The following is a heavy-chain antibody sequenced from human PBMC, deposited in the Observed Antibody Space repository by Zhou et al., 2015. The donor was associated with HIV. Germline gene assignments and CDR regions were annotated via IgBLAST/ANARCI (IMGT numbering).Heavy chain of an antibody. Sequence: QVQLVQSGAEVKKPGASVKVSCKASGYTFTSYAISWVRQAPGQGLEWMGGIIPIFGTANYAQKFQGRVTITADESTSTAYMELSSLRSEDTAVYYCARNLKLDNYYYYGMDVWGQGTTVTVSS. V-gene: IGHV1-69*13. D-gene: IGHD6-6*01. CDR1: GYTFTSYA. CDR3: ARNLKLDNYYYYGMDV. CDR2: IIPIFGTA. J-gene: IGHJ6*02.